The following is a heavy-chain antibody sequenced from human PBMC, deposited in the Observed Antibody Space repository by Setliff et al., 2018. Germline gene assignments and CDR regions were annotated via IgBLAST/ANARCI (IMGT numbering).Heavy chain of an antibody. V-gene: IGHV4-61*09. CDR1: GGSISSGSYY. Sequence: SETLSLTCTVSGGSISSGSYYWSWIRQPAGKGLEWIGHIYTSGSTNYNPSLKSRVTISVDTSKNQFSLKLSSLTAADTAVYYCARVDYSPINYYYYYMDVWGKGTTVTVSS. CDR3: ARVDYSPINYYYYYMDV. J-gene: IGHJ6*03. CDR2: IYTSGST. D-gene: IGHD4-4*01.